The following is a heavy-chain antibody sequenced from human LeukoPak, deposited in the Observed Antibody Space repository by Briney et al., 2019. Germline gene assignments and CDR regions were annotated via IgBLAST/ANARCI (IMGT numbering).Heavy chain of an antibody. CDR3: ARDSYGSSGYYYVSDY. CDR1: GFTFSSYE. D-gene: IGHD3-22*01. CDR2: ISSSGTTM. J-gene: IGHJ4*02. Sequence: GGSLRLSCAASGFTFSSYEMSWVRQAPGKGLEWVSYISSSGTTMYYADSMKGRLTISRNNAKNSLDLQVNSLRAEDTAVYYCARDSYGSSGYYYVSDYWGQGTLVTVSS. V-gene: IGHV3-48*03.